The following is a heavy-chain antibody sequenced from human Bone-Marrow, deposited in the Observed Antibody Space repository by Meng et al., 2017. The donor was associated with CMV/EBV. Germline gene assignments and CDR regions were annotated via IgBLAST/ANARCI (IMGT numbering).Heavy chain of an antibody. CDR1: GYTFTSYY. Sequence: ASVKVSCKASGYTFTSYYMHWVRQAPGQGLEWMGIINPSGDSTSYTQKFQGRVTMTRDTSTSTVYMELSSLRSEDTAVYYCSGGSYSTVYDYWGQGTTVTVYS. V-gene: IGHV1-46*01. CDR3: SGGSYSTVYDY. J-gene: IGHJ4*03. D-gene: IGHD3-10*01. CDR2: INPSGDST.